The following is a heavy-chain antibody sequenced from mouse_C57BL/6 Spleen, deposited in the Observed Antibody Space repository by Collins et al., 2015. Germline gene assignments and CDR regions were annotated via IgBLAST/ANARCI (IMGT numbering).Heavy chain of an antibody. D-gene: IGHD2-1*01. CDR3: ARSPIYYGNPWFAY. CDR1: GYSITSDHA. CDR2: INYSGNT. J-gene: IGHJ3*01. V-gene: IGHV3-2*02. Sequence: DVQLQESGPGLVKPSQSLSLTCTVTGYSITSDHAWNWIRQFPGNKLEWMGYINYSGNTSFNPSLKSRISITRDTSKNQFFLQLNSVTTEDTATYYCARSPIYYGNPWFAYWGQGTLVTVSA.